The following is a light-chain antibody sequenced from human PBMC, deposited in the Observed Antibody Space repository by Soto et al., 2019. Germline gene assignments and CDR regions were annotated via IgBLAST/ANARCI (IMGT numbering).Light chain of an antibody. CDR2: DAS. CDR3: HQYNSYSPRLT. J-gene: IGKJ4*01. CDR1: QSISSC. V-gene: IGKV1-5*01. Sequence: DIQMTQSPSTLSGSVGDRVTITWRASQSISSCFAWYQQKPGEAPKLLIYDASSLEGGVPSRFSGSGSGTEFTLTLSSPQPDPFATYYCHQYNSYSPRLTFGGGTKVDIK.